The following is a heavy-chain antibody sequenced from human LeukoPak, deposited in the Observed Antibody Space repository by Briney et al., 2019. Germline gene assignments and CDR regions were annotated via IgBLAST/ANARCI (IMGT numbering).Heavy chain of an antibody. J-gene: IGHJ4*02. CDR3: ARSQYYDFWSGYLNYFDY. V-gene: IGHV1-2*02. CDR2: INSNSGGT. Sequence: ASVKVSCKASGYTFTGYYMHWVRQAPGQGLEWMGWINSNSGGTNYAQKFQGRVTMTRDTSISTAYMELSRLRSDDTAVYYCARSQYYDFWSGYLNYFDYWGQGTLVTVSS. D-gene: IGHD3-3*01. CDR1: GYTFTGYY.